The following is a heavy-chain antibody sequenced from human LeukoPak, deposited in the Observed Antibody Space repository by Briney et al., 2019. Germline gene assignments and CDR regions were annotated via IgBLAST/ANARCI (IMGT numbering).Heavy chain of an antibody. D-gene: IGHD3-22*01. J-gene: IGHJ4*02. CDR3: ARAWGYYYDSSGYNNY. V-gene: IGHV1-18*01. Sequence: ASVKVSCKASGYTFTSYGISWVRQAPGQGLEWMGWISAYNGNTNYAQKLQGRVTMTTDTSTSTAYMELRSLGSDDTAVYYCARAWGYYYDSSGYNNYWGQGTLVTVSS. CDR1: GYTFTSYG. CDR2: ISAYNGNT.